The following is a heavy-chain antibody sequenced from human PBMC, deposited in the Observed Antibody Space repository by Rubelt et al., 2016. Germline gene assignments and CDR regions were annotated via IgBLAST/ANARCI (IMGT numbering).Heavy chain of an antibody. CDR2: ISSSSSTI. V-gene: IGHV3-48*04. CDR3: ARDRYDFWSGQPRGGGMDV. J-gene: IGHJ6*02. Sequence: GKGLEWVSYISSSSSTIYYADSVKGRFTISRDNAKNSLYLQMNSLRAEDTAVYYCARDRYDFWSGQPRGGGMDVWGQGTTVTVSS. D-gene: IGHD3-3*01.